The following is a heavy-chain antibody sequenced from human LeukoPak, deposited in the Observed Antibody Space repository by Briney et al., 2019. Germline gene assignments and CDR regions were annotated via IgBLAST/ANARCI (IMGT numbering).Heavy chain of an antibody. J-gene: IGHJ4*02. Sequence: SETLSLTCTVSGVSITSSSDYWGWIRQPPGKGLEWIGSILYSGSTYYNPSLKSRLTMSIDTSKNQFSLKLSSVTAADTAAYYCARHYYDSSGYRRDYYFDYWGRGTLVTVSS. CDR1: GVSITSSSDY. D-gene: IGHD3-22*01. CDR2: ILYSGST. CDR3: ARHYYDSSGYRRDYYFDY. V-gene: IGHV4-39*01.